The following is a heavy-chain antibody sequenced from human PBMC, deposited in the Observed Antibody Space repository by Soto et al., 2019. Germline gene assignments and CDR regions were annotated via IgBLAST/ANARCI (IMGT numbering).Heavy chain of an antibody. J-gene: IGHJ4*02. D-gene: IGHD6-19*01. Sequence: PAETRSLTCSFPGGSISGSYWSWTRQPPGKGLEWLGYVYYTGSTNYSPSLRSRVSISVDTSKNEFALRLSSVTAADTAVYFCARSVAVPGAHIDYWGQGTQVTVSS. CDR2: VYYTGST. V-gene: IGHV4-59*01. CDR3: ARSVAVPGAHIDY. CDR1: GGSISGSY.